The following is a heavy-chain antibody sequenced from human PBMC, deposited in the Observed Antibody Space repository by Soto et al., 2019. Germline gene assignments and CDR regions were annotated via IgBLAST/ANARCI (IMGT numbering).Heavy chain of an antibody. D-gene: IGHD3-10*01. J-gene: IGHJ2*01. CDR1: GFTFSSHD. Sequence: EVQLVESGGGLVQPGGSLRLSCAASGFTFSSHDIHWVRRGEEEGLEWVSAIDTAGGTVYADSVKGRFTISRENAKNSVYLQMNSLRAGDTAVYYCARELYGAGFWHFDLWGRGTLVTVSS. CDR3: ARELYGAGFWHFDL. V-gene: IGHV3-13*01. CDR2: IDTAGGT.